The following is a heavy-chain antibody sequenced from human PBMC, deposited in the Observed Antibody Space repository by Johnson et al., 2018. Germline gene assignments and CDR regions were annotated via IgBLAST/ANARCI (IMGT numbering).Heavy chain of an antibody. V-gene: IGHV1-2*02. CDR3: ARDQAAIDWYFDL. J-gene: IGHJ2*01. Sequence: VQLLETGAEVKKPGASVKVSCKASGYTFTGYYMHWVRQAPGQGLEWMGWINPNSGGTNYAQKFQGRVTMTRDTSISTAYMELGRLRSDDTAVYYCARDQAAIDWYFDLWGRGTLVTVSS. CDR1: GYTFTGYY. CDR2: INPNSGGT.